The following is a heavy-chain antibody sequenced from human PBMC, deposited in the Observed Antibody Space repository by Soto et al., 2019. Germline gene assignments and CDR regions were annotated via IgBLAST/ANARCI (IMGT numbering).Heavy chain of an antibody. CDR1: GGSFSAYH. J-gene: IGHJ3*02. V-gene: IGHV4-34*01. D-gene: IGHD2-2*01. CDR3: ARGECSSNYCFTRWALDI. Sequence: SETLSLTCAVSGGSFSAYHWTWIRQTPGKGLEWIGEISHSGSTNYKPSLKSRVTISADPSKKQFSLNLTSMTAADSGVYYCARGECSSNYCFTRWALDIWGQGAVVTVSS. CDR2: ISHSGST.